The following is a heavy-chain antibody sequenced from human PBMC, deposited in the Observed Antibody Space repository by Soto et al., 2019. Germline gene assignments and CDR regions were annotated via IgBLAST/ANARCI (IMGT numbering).Heavy chain of an antibody. D-gene: IGHD5-12*01. J-gene: IGHJ4*02. CDR3: AKEARDTGSEFDY. V-gene: IGHV3-21*01. Sequence: PGGSLRLSCAASGFTFSRYSMNWVRRAPGKGLEWVSSISSSSDYIYYADSVKGRFTISRDNAKNSLSLQMNSLRAEDTAVYYCAKEARDTGSEFDYWGQGSLVTVSS. CDR2: ISSSSDYI. CDR1: GFTFSRYS.